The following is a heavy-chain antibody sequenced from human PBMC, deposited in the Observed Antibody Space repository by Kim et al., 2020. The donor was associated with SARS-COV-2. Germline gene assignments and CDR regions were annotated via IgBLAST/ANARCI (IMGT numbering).Heavy chain of an antibody. Sequence: GGSLRLSCAASGFTFSTYAMSWVRQAPGKGLVWVSAISGSGGVTDYADSVKGRFTISRDNSKNTLYLQMNSLRAEDTAVYYCAKHSGVHYYGGHFDCWGQGTLVTVS. J-gene: IGHJ4*02. CDR3: AKHSGVHYYGGHFDC. V-gene: IGHV3-23*01. D-gene: IGHD4-17*01. CDR1: GFTFSTYA. CDR2: ISGSGGVT.